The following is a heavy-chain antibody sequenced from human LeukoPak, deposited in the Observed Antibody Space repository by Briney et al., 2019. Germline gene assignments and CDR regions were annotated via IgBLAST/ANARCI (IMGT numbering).Heavy chain of an antibody. D-gene: IGHD1-14*01. CDR2: INPDSGGT. V-gene: IGHV1-2*02. Sequence: RASVKVSCKASGYTFTGYNMHWVRQAPGQGLEWMGWINPDSGGTNYAQKFQGRVTMTRDTSISTAYMELSRLRSDDTAVYYCAPEVGRGYFDYWGQGTLVTVSS. CDR1: GYTFTGYN. J-gene: IGHJ4*02. CDR3: APEVGRGYFDY.